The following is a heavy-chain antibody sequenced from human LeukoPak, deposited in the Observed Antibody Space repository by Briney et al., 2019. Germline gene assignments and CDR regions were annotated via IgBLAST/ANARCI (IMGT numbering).Heavy chain of an antibody. J-gene: IGHJ3*02. D-gene: IGHD2-15*01. CDR3: GVGGSNFFDYAFDI. V-gene: IGHV1-69*05. CDR1: GGTFSSYD. CDR2: IIPIFGTA. Sequence: SVKVSCKASGGTFSSYDISWVRQAPGQGLERMGGIIPIFGTANYAQKFQGRVTITTDESTSTAYMELSSLRSEDTAVYYCGVGGSNFFDYAFDIWGQGTMVTVSS.